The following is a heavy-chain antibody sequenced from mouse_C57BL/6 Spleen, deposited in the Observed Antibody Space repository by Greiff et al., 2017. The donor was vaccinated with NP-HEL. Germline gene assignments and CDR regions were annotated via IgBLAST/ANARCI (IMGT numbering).Heavy chain of an antibody. Sequence: QVQLQQSGAELVRPGTSVKMSCKASGYTFTNYWIGWAKQRPGHGLEWIGDIYPGGGYTNYNEKFKGKATLTADKSSSTAYMQFSSLTSEDSAIYYCARRGTTVVDYWYFDVWGTGTTVTVSS. D-gene: IGHD1-1*01. CDR2: IYPGGGYT. J-gene: IGHJ1*03. CDR3: ARRGTTVVDYWYFDV. V-gene: IGHV1-63*01. CDR1: GYTFTNYW.